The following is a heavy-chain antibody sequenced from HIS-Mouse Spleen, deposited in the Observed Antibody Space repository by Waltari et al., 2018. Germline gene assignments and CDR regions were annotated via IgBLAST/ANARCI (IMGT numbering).Heavy chain of an antibody. CDR1: GFSLSTSGMC. Sequence: QVTLRESSPALVKPTQTLTLTCTFSGFSLSTSGMCVSWIRQPPGKALEWLARIDWDDDKYYSTSLKTRLTISKDTSKNQVVLTMTNMDPVDTATYYCARIAEGYSSGWYAFDYWGQGTLVTVSS. D-gene: IGHD6-19*01. J-gene: IGHJ4*02. V-gene: IGHV2-70*15. CDR3: ARIAEGYSSGWYAFDY. CDR2: IDWDDDK.